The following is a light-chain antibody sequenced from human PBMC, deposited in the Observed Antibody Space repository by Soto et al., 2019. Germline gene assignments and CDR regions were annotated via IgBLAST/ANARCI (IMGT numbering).Light chain of an antibody. CDR1: SSDVGGYNY. Sequence: QSVLTQPPSASGSPGQSVTISCTGTSSDVGGYNYVSWYQQHPGKAPKVIIYEVSKRPSGVPDRFSGSKSGNTASLTVSGLQAEDEADYYCSSFADGSNVEFGGGTKLTVL. V-gene: IGLV2-8*01. CDR3: SSFADGSNVE. J-gene: IGLJ2*01. CDR2: EVS.